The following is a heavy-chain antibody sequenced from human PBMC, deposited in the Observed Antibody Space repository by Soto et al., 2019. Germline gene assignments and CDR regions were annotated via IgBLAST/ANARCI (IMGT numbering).Heavy chain of an antibody. CDR2: INHSGTT. J-gene: IGHJ4*02. D-gene: IGHD2-8*01. Sequence: TLSLAGGVYDGSFSGYYWTWISQKTGKGLEWIGEINHSGTTNYNPSLKSRVTVSVDTSKNQFSLRLRSVTAADTAVYYCARVISILLAVQGYAPDKYYFDSCGQGTLVSGSS. CDR1: DGSFSGYY. CDR3: ARVISILLAVQGYAPDKYYFDS. V-gene: IGHV4-34*01.